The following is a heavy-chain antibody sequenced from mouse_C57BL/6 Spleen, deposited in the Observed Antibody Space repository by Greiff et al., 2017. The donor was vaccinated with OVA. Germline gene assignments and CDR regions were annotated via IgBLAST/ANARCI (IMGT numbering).Heavy chain of an antibody. J-gene: IGHJ3*01. V-gene: IGHV5-17*01. CDR2: ISSGSSTI. CDR1: GFTFSDYG. Sequence: EVKVEESGGGLVKPGGSLKLSCAASGFTFSDYGMHWVRQAPEKGLEWVAYISSGSSTIYYADTVKGRFTISRDNAKNTLFLQMTSLRSEDTAMYYCARANFYGSSYGWFAYWGQGTLVTVSA. CDR3: ARANFYGSSYGWFAY. D-gene: IGHD1-1*01.